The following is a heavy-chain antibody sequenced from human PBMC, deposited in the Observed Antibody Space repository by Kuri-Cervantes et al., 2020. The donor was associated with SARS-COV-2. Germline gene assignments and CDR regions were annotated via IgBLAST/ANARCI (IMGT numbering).Heavy chain of an antibody. CDR1: GFTFSSYA. D-gene: IGHD5-24*01. J-gene: IGHJ4*02. Sequence: GESLKISCAASGFTFSSYAMHWVRQAPGKGLEWVAVIWYDGSNKYYADSVKGRFTISRDNSKNTLYLQMNSLRAEDTAVYYCAAMATIRVGLDYWGQGTLVTVSS. CDR2: IWYDGSNK. V-gene: IGHV3-33*08. CDR3: AAMATIRVGLDY.